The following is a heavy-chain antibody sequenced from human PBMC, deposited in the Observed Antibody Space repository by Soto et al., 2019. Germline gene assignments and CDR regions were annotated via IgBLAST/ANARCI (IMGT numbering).Heavy chain of an antibody. J-gene: IGHJ5*02. D-gene: IGHD4-17*01. Sequence: QVQLVESGGGVVQPGRSLRLSCAASGFIFSSYAMHWVRQAPGKGLEWVAVISYDGSNKYYADSVKGRFTISRDNSKNTLYLQMNSLRAEDTAVYHCARDLDYGDTLDWFDPWGQGTLVTVSS. CDR3: ARDLDYGDTLDWFDP. V-gene: IGHV3-30-3*01. CDR2: ISYDGSNK. CDR1: GFIFSSYA.